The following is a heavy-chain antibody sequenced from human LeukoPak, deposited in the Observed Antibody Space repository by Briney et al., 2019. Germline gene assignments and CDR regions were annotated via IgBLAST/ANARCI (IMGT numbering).Heavy chain of an antibody. D-gene: IGHD6-19*01. CDR2: INHSGST. J-gene: IGHJ4*02. CDR1: GGSFSGYY. Sequence: SETLSLTCAVYGGSFSGYYWSWIRQPPGKGLEWIGEINHSGSTNYNPSLKSRVTISVDTSKNQFSLKLSSVTAADTAVYYCVRGLGYSSGHVGLDYWGQGTLVTVSS. V-gene: IGHV4-34*01. CDR3: VRGLGYSSGHVGLDY.